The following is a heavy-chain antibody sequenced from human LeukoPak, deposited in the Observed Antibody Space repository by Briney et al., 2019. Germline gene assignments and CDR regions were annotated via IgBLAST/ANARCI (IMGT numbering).Heavy chain of an antibody. CDR2: INSDGSST. Sequence: PGGSLRLSCAASGFTFSSYWMHWVRQAPGKGLVWVSRINSDGSSTNYADSVKGRFTISRDNAKNTLYLQMNSLRAEDTAVYYCAITAYSISSVGYWGQGTLVTVSS. CDR1: GFTFSSYW. CDR3: AITAYSISSVGY. D-gene: IGHD6-6*01. J-gene: IGHJ4*02. V-gene: IGHV3-74*01.